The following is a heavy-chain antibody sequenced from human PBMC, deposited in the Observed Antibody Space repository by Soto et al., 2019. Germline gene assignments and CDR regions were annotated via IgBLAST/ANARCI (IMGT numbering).Heavy chain of an antibody. V-gene: IGHV4-31*03. Sequence: QGQLQESGPGLVKPSPTLSLTCTVSGGSISSGGYYWSWIRQHPGKGLEWIGYIYYSGSTYYNPSLKSRVTISVDTSKNQFSLKLSSVTAADTAVYYCARGSYGGQAFDIWGQGTMVTVSS. J-gene: IGHJ3*02. CDR3: ARGSYGGQAFDI. D-gene: IGHD3-16*01. CDR1: GGSISSGGYY. CDR2: IYYSGST.